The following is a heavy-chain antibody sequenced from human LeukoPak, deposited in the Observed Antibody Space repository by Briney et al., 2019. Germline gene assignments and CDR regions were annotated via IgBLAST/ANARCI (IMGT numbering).Heavy chain of an antibody. V-gene: IGHV3-23*01. Sequence: GGSLRLSCAASEFTFSTYSMNWVRQAPGKGLEWVSAISGSGGSTYYADSVKGRFTISRDNSKNTPYLQMNSLRAEDTAVYYCARDRPVYYDILTGYPRGFDYWGQGTLVTVSS. CDR1: EFTFSTYS. CDR2: ISGSGGST. J-gene: IGHJ4*02. D-gene: IGHD3-9*01. CDR3: ARDRPVYYDILTGYPRGFDY.